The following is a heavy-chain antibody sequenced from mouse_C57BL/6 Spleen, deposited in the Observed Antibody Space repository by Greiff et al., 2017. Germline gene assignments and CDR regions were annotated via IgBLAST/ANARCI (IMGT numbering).Heavy chain of an antibody. V-gene: IGHV5-6*01. J-gene: IGHJ2*01. CDR2: ISSGGSYT. Sequence: EVKVVESGGDLVKPGGSLKLSCAASGFTFSSYGMSWVRQTPDKRLEWVATISSGGSYTYYPDSVKGRFTISRDNAKNTMYLQMSSLKSEDTAMYYCARHEDYYGNYFDYWGQGTTLTVSS. D-gene: IGHD2-1*01. CDR3: ARHEDYYGNYFDY. CDR1: GFTFSSYG.